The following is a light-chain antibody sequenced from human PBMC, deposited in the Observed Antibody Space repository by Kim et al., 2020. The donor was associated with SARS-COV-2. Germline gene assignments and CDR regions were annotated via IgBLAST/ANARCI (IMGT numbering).Light chain of an antibody. CDR2: GAS. CDR1: QRVSRSY. V-gene: IGKV3-20*01. CDR3: HQYGSSPRT. J-gene: IGKJ4*01. Sequence: SPGEEATLSCRASQRVSRSYLAWYQHQPGQAPRLLIYGASSRATGVPDRFSGSASGTDFTLTISRLEPEEFAMYYCHQYGSSPRTFGGGTKGEIK.